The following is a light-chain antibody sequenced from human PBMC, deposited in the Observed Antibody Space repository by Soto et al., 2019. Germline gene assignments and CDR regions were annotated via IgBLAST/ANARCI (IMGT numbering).Light chain of an antibody. V-gene: IGLV1-44*01. CDR1: SSNIGSTS. CDR3: AAWDDSLNGFV. Sequence: QAVVTQPPSVSGTPGQRLTISCSGSSSNIGSTSVTWFQQLPGTAPKLLIHTNINRPSGVPDRFSGSRSGTSASLAISELQSEDEADYYCAAWDDSLNGFVFGTGTKLTVL. J-gene: IGLJ1*01. CDR2: TNI.